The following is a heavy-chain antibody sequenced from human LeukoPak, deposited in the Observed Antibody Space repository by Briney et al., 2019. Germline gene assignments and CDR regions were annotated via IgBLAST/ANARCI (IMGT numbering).Heavy chain of an antibody. CDR2: IKEDGSVK. CDR3: ARVGNWNDRGDY. Sequence: GSLRLSCAASGFTFSSYAMSWVRQAPGKGLEWVANIKEDGSVKSYVDSVKGRFTISRDNAKNSLYLQMNSLRAEDTAVYYCARVGNWNDRGDYWGQGTLVTVSS. CDR1: GFTFSSYA. V-gene: IGHV3-7*01. D-gene: IGHD1-1*01. J-gene: IGHJ4*02.